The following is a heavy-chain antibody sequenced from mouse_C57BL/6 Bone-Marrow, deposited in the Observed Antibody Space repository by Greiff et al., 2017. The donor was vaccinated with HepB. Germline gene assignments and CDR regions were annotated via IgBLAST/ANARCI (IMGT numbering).Heavy chain of an antibody. CDR2: ISSGGSYT. CDR1: GFTFSSYG. V-gene: IGHV5-6*01. CDR3: ARHPVVAPDY. Sequence: EVHLVESGGDLVKPGGSLKLSCAASGFTFSSYGMSWVRQTPDKRLEWVATISSGGSYTYYPDSVKGRFTISRDNAKNTLYLQMSSLKSEDTAMYYCARHPVVAPDYWGQGTTLTVSS. J-gene: IGHJ2*01. D-gene: IGHD1-1*01.